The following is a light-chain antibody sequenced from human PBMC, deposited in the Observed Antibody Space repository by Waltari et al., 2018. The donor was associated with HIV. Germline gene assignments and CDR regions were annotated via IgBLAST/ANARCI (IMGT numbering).Light chain of an antibody. CDR3: HQYGLSPWT. CDR1: ETIVSKY. V-gene: IGKV3-20*01. Sequence: VALTQSPDSLALSPGDSVTLSCRANETIVSKYLGWFQQRPGQAPRLLLYGATIRAAGTTNRFSGSAFGTNFTLTINKLQVDDFAIYFCHQYGLSPWTFGQGTRLE. CDR2: GAT. J-gene: IGKJ1*01.